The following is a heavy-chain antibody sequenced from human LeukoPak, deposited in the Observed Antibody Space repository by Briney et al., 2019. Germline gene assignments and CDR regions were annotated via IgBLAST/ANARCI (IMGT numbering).Heavy chain of an antibody. Sequence: GATVKISCKASGYTFTDNYIHWVQQAPGKGLEWTGRLDPLDGEAIYAEKFQGRVSITADTSTDTAYMEVNYLRSEDTAVYYCITDTRTLQLDYWGQGTLVTVSS. J-gene: IGHJ4*02. CDR1: GYTFTDNY. V-gene: IGHV1-69-2*01. CDR2: LDPLDGEA. D-gene: IGHD1-14*01. CDR3: ITDTRTLQLDY.